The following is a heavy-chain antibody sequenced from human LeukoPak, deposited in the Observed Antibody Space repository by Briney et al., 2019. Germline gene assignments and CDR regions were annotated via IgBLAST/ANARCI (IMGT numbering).Heavy chain of an antibody. V-gene: IGHV4-30-4*08. Sequence: SETLSLTCTVPGGSISSGDHYWSWIRQAPEKGLEWIGYIYYSGSTYYNPSLKSRVTISVDTSKNQFSLKLSSVTAADTAVYYCARGSEQLVSAFDIWGQGTMVTVSS. CDR2: IYYSGST. J-gene: IGHJ3*02. D-gene: IGHD6-6*01. CDR3: ARGSEQLVSAFDI. CDR1: GGSISSGDHY.